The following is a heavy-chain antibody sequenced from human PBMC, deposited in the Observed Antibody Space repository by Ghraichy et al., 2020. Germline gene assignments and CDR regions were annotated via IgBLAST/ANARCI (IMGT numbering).Heavy chain of an antibody. Sequence: SETLSLTCTVSGASISNYYWSWIRQPAGKGLEWIGRIITSGSTNYNPSLKSRVSMSVDTSKNQFSLKLISVTAADTAVYYCAREYSSSRNLDSWGQGTLVTVSS. CDR3: AREYSSSRNLDS. CDR1: GASISNYY. J-gene: IGHJ4*02. CDR2: IITSGST. V-gene: IGHV4-4*07. D-gene: IGHD6-6*01.